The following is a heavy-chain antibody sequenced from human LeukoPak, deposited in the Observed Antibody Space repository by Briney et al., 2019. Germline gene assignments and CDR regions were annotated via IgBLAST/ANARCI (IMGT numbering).Heavy chain of an antibody. CDR3: ARGIEAAGSDY. D-gene: IGHD6-13*01. CDR2: INSDGSGT. V-gene: IGHV3-74*01. CDR1: GFTFSSYW. J-gene: IGHJ4*02. Sequence: GGSLRLSCAASGFTFSSYWMYWVRQPPGKGLVWVSHINSDGSGTSYADSVKGRFTVSRDNAKNTLYLQVNSLRAEDTAVYYCARGIEAAGSDYWGQGTLVTVSS.